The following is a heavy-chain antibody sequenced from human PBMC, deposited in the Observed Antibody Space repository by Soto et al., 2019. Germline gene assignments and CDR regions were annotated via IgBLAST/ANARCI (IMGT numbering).Heavy chain of an antibody. CDR3: AREGLPLYYYGMDV. CDR1: GFTFSSCA. Sequence: GGSLRLSCGASGFTFSSCAMHWVRQAPGKGLEWVAVISYDGSNKYYADSVKGRFTVSRDNSKNSLYLQMNSLRDEDTAVYYCAREGLPLYYYGMDVWGQGTTVTVSS. J-gene: IGHJ6*02. CDR2: ISYDGSNK. V-gene: IGHV3-30-3*01.